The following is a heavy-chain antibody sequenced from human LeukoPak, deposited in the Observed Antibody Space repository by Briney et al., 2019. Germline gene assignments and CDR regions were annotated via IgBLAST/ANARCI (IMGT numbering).Heavy chain of an antibody. CDR1: GGSISSYY. CDR3: ARHTALTVEIDN. CDR2: IYYSGST. V-gene: IGHV4-59*08. D-gene: IGHD4-23*01. Sequence: SETLSLTCTVSGGSISSYYWSWIRQPPGKGLEWIGYIYYSGSTNYNPSLKSRVTISVDTSKNQFSLKLSSVTAADTAVYFCARHTALTVEIDNWGRGTLVTVSS. J-gene: IGHJ4*02.